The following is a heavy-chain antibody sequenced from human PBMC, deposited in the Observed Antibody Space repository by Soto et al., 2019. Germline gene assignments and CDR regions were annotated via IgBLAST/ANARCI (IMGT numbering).Heavy chain of an antibody. CDR1: GGSISSSSYY. J-gene: IGHJ4*02. V-gene: IGHV4-39*01. CDR2: IYYSGST. D-gene: IGHD2-15*01. Sequence: SETLSLTCTVSGGSISSSSYYWGWIRQPPGKGLEWIGSIYYSGSTYYNPSLKSRVTISVDTSKNQFSLKLSSVTAADTAVYYCARHRRVVVVAATLAKIDYWGQGTLVTVSS. CDR3: ARHRRVVVVAATLAKIDY.